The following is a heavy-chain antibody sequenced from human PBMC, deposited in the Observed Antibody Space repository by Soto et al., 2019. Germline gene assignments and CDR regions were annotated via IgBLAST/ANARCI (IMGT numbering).Heavy chain of an antibody. Sequence: GGSLRLSCAASGFTFSNYYMNWVRQAPGKGLECVSYISSRSNTIYYADSLKGRFTISRDNAKNSLYLQMNSLRAEDTAVYYCARVNGGVGMGMDVRGKGTTVTVSS. V-gene: IGHV3-48*01. D-gene: IGHD1-1*01. CDR1: GFTFSNYY. CDR2: ISSRSNTI. J-gene: IGHJ6*03. CDR3: ARVNGGVGMGMDV.